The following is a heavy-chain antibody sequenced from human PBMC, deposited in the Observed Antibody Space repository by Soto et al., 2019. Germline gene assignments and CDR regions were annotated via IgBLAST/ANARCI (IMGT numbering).Heavy chain of an antibody. CDR2: ISGSGGST. Sequence: EVQLLESGGGLVQPGGSLRLSCAASEFTFSNYVMSWVRQAPGKGLEWVSAISGSGGSTYYADSVKGRFTISRDNSKNTLYLPMNSMRAEDRGVYYCAKKIRDYDSRTGQVDHWGQGTLVTVSS. V-gene: IGHV3-23*01. CDR3: AKKIRDYDSRTGQVDH. CDR1: EFTFSNYV. D-gene: IGHD3-22*01. J-gene: IGHJ4*02.